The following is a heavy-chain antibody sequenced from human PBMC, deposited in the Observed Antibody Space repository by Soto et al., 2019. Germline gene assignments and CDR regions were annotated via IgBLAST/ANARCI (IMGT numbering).Heavy chain of an antibody. Sequence: GGSLRLTCAASGFTFSNYAMSWVRQAPGKGLEWVSALPERGSSPYYADSVKGRLTISRDNSTNSLYLQMNSLRAEDTAVYYCAKMTSWSYVRNYGMDVWGHVTTVTVSS. CDR2: LPERGSSP. J-gene: IGHJ6*02. CDR1: GFTFSNYA. D-gene: IGHD3-10*02. CDR3: AKMTSWSYVRNYGMDV. V-gene: IGHV3-23*01.